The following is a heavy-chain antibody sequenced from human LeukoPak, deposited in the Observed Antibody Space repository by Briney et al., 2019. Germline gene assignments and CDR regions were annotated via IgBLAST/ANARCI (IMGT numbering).Heavy chain of an antibody. V-gene: IGHV3-66*01. D-gene: IGHD6-19*01. CDR1: QFSVTTNY. CDR3: ARGSDGWFAFDY. CDR2: IYSAGGK. Sequence: GGSLRLSCAASQFSVTTNYMSWVRQAPGKGLEWVSIIYSAGGKYYADSVKGRFTISRDNSKHTLNLQMNSLRAEDTAIYYCARGSDGWFAFDYWGQGILVTVSA. J-gene: IGHJ4*02.